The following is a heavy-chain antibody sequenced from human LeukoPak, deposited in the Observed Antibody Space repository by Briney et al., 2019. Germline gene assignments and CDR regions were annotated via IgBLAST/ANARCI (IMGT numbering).Heavy chain of an antibody. V-gene: IGHV3-33*01. D-gene: IGHD3-22*01. Sequence: GGSLRLSCAASGFTFSSYGMHWVRQAPGKGLKWVAVIWYDGSNKYYADSVKGRFTISRDNSKNTLYLQMNSLRAEDTAVYYCARERAYYYDSSGDNWFDPWGQGTLVTVSS. J-gene: IGHJ5*02. CDR2: IWYDGSNK. CDR1: GFTFSSYG. CDR3: ARERAYYYDSSGDNWFDP.